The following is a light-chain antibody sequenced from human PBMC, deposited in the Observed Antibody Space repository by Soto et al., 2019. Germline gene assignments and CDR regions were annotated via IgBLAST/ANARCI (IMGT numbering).Light chain of an antibody. J-gene: IGLJ2*01. V-gene: IGLV2-23*01. CDR1: SRDIGSYDL. CDR2: EAS. CDR3: CAFAGAVTFVV. Sequence: QSALTQPAAVSGSPGQSITISCTGTSRDIGSYDLVSWYQQHPGKAPKLMIYEASQRPSGVSNRFSGSKSGNTASLTISGLQAEDEAEYFCCAFAGAVTFVVFGGGTKLTVL.